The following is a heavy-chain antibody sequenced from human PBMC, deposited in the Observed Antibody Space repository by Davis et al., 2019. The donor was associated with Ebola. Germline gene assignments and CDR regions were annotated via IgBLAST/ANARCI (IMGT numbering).Heavy chain of an antibody. CDR1: GFSLTTRKMC. D-gene: IGHD6-13*01. V-gene: IGHV2-70*13. J-gene: IGHJ5*02. CDR3: GRIDYSGSWGGWFDP. Sequence: SGPTLVKPTQTLTLTCAVSGFSLTTRKMCVNWIRQPPGKALEWLALIDWDGDGYYNTSLKTRLSLPRDTSKNHVVLTMTNMDPADTATYYCGRIDYSGSWGGWFDPWGQGTPVTVSS. CDR2: IDWDGDG.